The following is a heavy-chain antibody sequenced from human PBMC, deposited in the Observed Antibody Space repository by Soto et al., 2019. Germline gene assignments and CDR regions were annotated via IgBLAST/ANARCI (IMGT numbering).Heavy chain of an antibody. J-gene: IGHJ4*02. CDR3: ARDPHDFWSGYRINLFDY. CDR1: GYTFTSYD. Sequence: ASVKVSCKASGYTFTSYDINWVRQATGQGLEWMGWMNPNSGNTGYAQKFQGRVTMTRNTSISTAYMELSSLRSEDTAVYYCARDPHDFWSGYRINLFDYWGQGTLVTVSS. CDR2: MNPNSGNT. D-gene: IGHD3-3*01. V-gene: IGHV1-8*01.